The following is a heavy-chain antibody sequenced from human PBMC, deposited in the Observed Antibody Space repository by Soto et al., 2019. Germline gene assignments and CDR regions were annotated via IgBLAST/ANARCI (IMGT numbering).Heavy chain of an antibody. V-gene: IGHV1-69*12. CDR1: GGSFRREA. CDR3: ARGHELGDNSDAFNV. J-gene: IGHJ3*01. CDR2: ILPIFGTA. D-gene: IGHD1-1*01. Sequence: QFQLVQSGAEVKKPGSSVKVSCNASGGSFRREAINWVRQAPGQGLEWMGGILPIFGTADYAQKFQGRVTNTAVVSTTTTYMELSSLRFEDTGVYYSARGHELGDNSDAFNVGSEGTMVIVSS.